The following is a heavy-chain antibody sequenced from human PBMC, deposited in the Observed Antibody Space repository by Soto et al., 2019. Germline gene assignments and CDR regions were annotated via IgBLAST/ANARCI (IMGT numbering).Heavy chain of an antibody. J-gene: IGHJ4*02. CDR1: GFTFSSYA. V-gene: IGHV3-23*01. Sequence: GGSLRLSCAASGFTFSSYAMSWVRQAPGKWLEWVSAISGSGGSTYYADSVKGRFTISRDNSKNTLYLQMNSLRAEDTAVYYCAKDLKDIVATEDYWGQGTLVTVSS. D-gene: IGHD5-12*01. CDR3: AKDLKDIVATEDY. CDR2: ISGSGGST.